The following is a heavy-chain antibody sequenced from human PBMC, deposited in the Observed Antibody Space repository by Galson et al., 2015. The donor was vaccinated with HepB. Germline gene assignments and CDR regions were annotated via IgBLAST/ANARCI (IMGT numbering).Heavy chain of an antibody. CDR3: AKVDTMVRAGFDY. CDR2: ISGSGGST. CDR1: GFTFSSYA. V-gene: IGHV3-23*01. D-gene: IGHD3-10*01. J-gene: IGHJ4*02. Sequence: SLRLSCAASGFTFSSYAMSWVRQAPGKGLEWVSAISGSGGSTYYADSVKGRFTISRDNSKNTLYLQMDSLRAEDTAVYYCAKVDTMVRAGFDYWAREPWSPSPQ.